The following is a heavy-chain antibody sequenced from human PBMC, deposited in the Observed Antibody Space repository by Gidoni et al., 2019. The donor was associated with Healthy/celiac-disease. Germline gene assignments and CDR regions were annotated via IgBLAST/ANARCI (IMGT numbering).Heavy chain of an antibody. D-gene: IGHD3-22*01. Sequence: QVQLVESGGGVVQPGRSLRLSCAASGCTFSRYGMHWVRQAPGKGLEWVAVIWYDGSNKYYADSVKGRFTISRDNSKNTLYLQMNSLRAEDTAVYYCASEMYYYDSSGYYYVNYFDYWGQGTLVTVSS. CDR2: IWYDGSNK. V-gene: IGHV3-33*01. CDR1: GCTFSRYG. CDR3: ASEMYYYDSSGYYYVNYFDY. J-gene: IGHJ4*02.